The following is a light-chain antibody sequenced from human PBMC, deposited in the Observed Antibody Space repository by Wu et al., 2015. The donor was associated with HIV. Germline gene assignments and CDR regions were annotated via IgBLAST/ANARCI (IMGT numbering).Light chain of an antibody. J-gene: IGKJ1*01. CDR3: QQRSNWPRT. CDR2: DAS. Sequence: ENVLTQFPGTLPVSPGERVTLSCKASQSVSSNYLAWYQQKPGQAPRLLIYDASNRATGIPARFSGSGSGTDFTLTISSLEPEDFAVYYCQQRSNWPRTFGQGTKVEIK. CDR1: QSVSSN. V-gene: IGKV3-11*01.